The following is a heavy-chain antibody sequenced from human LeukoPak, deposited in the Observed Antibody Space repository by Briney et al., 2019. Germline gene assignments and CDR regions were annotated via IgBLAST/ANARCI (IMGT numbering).Heavy chain of an antibody. V-gene: IGHV3-33*01. Sequence: GGSLRLSCAASGFTFGSYGMHWVRQAPGKGLEWVAVIWYDGSNKYYADSVKGRFTISRDNSKNTLYLQMNSLRAEDTAFYYCARAPGYCDSSSCENWYFDLWGRGTLVTVSS. CDR3: ARAPGYCDSSSCENWYFDL. CDR2: IWYDGSNK. D-gene: IGHD2-2*01. CDR1: GFTFGSYG. J-gene: IGHJ2*01.